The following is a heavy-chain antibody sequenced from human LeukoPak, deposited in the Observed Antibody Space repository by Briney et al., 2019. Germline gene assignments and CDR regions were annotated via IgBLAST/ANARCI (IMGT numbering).Heavy chain of an antibody. Sequence: GASVKVSCKASGYTFTGYYMHWVRQAPGQGLEWMGWINPNTGDTNYAQKFQGRVTMTRDTSISTAYMELSRLRSDDTAVYYCAREGIGFGELLRWFDPWGQGTLVTVSS. V-gene: IGHV1-2*02. D-gene: IGHD3-10*01. J-gene: IGHJ5*02. CDR3: AREGIGFGELLRWFDP. CDR1: GYTFTGYY. CDR2: INPNTGDT.